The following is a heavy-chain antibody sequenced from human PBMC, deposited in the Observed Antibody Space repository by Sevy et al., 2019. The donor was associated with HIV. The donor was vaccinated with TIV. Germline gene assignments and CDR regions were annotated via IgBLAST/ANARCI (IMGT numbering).Heavy chain of an antibody. CDR1: GFILSDYY. Sequence: VGSLRLSCAASGFILSDYYMSWIRQAPGKGLEWLSYISDSDDSIYYADSVKGRFTISWDKTKNSLYLQMNSLRAEDTAVYYCARDHVKDGDLGDYYYFAMDVWGQGTTVTVSS. J-gene: IGHJ6*02. D-gene: IGHD4-17*01. V-gene: IGHV3-11*01. CDR2: ISDSDDSI. CDR3: ARDHVKDGDLGDYYYFAMDV.